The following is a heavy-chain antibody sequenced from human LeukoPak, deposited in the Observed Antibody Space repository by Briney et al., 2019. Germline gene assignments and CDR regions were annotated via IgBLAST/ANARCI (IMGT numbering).Heavy chain of an antibody. J-gene: IGHJ4*01. D-gene: IGHD3-9*01. Sequence: EGSRRLSCAVSGFRVTNDYMNWVRQAPGKGLEWVSIIYAGGSTYYADSVKGRFTISRDSSNNTPFLQMSNLRADDSGLYYCATDIRSSPLGFWGHGTLVTVSS. CDR1: GFRVTNDY. CDR2: IYAGGST. CDR3: ATDIRSSPLGF. V-gene: IGHV3-66*01.